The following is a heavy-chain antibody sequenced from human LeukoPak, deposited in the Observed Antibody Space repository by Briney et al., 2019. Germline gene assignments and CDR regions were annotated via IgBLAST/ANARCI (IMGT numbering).Heavy chain of an antibody. CDR2: IYYSET. D-gene: IGHD4-11*01. Sequence: PSGTLSLTCTVSGGSISGSYWSWIRQPPGRGLEWIGYIYYSETYYNPSLKSRVTISLDTSKNQFCLNLRFVTAADTAVYFCARPQGLGTVRTGYYYGMDVWGQGTTVSVSS. V-gene: IGHV4-59*08. J-gene: IGHJ6*02. CDR1: GGSISGSY. CDR3: ARPQGLGTVRTGYYYGMDV.